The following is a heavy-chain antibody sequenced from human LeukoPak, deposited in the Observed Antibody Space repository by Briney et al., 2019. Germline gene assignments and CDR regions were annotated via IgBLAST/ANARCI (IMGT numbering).Heavy chain of an antibody. Sequence: PGGSLRLSCAASGFTFSSYGMHWVRQAPGKGLEWVAFLRYDGSNKYSADSVKGRFTISRDNSKNTLYLQMNSLRVEDTAVYYCAKDSGDIVVVPAAISTSGEHYYYMDVWGKGTTVTVSS. CDR2: LRYDGSNK. V-gene: IGHV3-30*02. CDR3: AKDSGDIVVVPAAISTSGEHYYYMDV. J-gene: IGHJ6*03. CDR1: GFTFSSYG. D-gene: IGHD2-2*02.